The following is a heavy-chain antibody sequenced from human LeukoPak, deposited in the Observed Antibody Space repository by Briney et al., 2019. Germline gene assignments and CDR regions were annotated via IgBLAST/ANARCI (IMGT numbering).Heavy chain of an antibody. V-gene: IGHV4-39*07. CDR1: GGSISSSSYY. Sequence: SENLSLTCTFSGGSISSSSYYWGWIRQPPGKGLEWIGSIYYSGSTYYNPSLKSRVTISVDTSKNQFSLKLSSVTAADTAVYYCARASAAAARTFDPWGQGTLVTVSS. CDR3: ARASAAAARTFDP. D-gene: IGHD6-13*01. J-gene: IGHJ5*02. CDR2: IYYSGST.